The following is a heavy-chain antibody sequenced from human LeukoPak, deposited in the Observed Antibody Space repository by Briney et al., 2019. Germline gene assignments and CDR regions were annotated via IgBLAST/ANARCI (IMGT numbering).Heavy chain of an antibody. J-gene: IGHJ4*02. CDR3: ARGSDSGYDSLV. Sequence: PGGSLRPSCAASGFTFSSYSMNWVRQAPGKGLEWVSSISSSSSYVYYADSVKGRFTISRDNAKNSLYLQMNSLRAEDTAVYYCARGSDSGYDSLVWGQGTLVTVSS. D-gene: IGHD5-12*01. CDR1: GFTFSSYS. V-gene: IGHV3-21*06. CDR2: ISSSSSYV.